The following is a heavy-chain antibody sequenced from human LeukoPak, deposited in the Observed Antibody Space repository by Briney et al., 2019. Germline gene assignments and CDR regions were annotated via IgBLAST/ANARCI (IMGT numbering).Heavy chain of an antibody. Sequence: GGSLRLSCAASGFPFSSYSMNWVRQAPGKGLEWVSYISASGSNIYYLDAVKGRFTVSRDNAMNSLFLQMNRPGVEDTAIYYCVRVKGIYFDFWGQGTLVTVSS. V-gene: IGHV3-48*01. D-gene: IGHD1-14*01. CDR2: ISASGSNI. J-gene: IGHJ4*02. CDR3: VRVKGIYFDF. CDR1: GFPFSSYS.